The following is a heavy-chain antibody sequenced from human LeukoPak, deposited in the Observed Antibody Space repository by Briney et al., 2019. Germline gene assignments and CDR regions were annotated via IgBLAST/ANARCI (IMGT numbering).Heavy chain of an antibody. D-gene: IGHD3-10*01. Sequence: GGSLRLSCAASGFTLSNYWMHWVRQVPGKGLEWVANIKQDGSEKYYVDSVKGRFTISRDNAKNSLYPQMNSLRAEDTAVYYCARDDYYGSGSYYGYYYYGMDVWGKGTTVTVSS. V-gene: IGHV3-7*03. CDR3: ARDDYYGSGSYYGYYYYGMDV. J-gene: IGHJ6*04. CDR2: IKQDGSEK. CDR1: GFTLSNYW.